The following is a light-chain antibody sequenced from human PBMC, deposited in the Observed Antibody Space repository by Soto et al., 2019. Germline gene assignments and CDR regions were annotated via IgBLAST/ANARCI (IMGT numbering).Light chain of an antibody. CDR1: QTINSW. CDR2: KAS. Sequence: DIQMTQCPSTLSASVGDRVTITCRASQTINSWLAWYQQKPGKAPKLLIYKASSLQSGVPSRFSGSGSGTEFALTITSLQPDDFATYYCQHYNSYPYTFGQGTKLEIK. J-gene: IGKJ2*01. V-gene: IGKV1-5*03. CDR3: QHYNSYPYT.